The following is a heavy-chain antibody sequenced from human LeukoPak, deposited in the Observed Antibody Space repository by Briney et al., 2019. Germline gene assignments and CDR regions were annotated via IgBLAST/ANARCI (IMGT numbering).Heavy chain of an antibody. V-gene: IGHV3-48*02. Sequence: PGGSLRLSCAASGFTFSSHTMNWVRQAPGKGLEWVSSISSTSNTIYYADSVKCRFTISRDNAKNSLYLQMNSLRDEDTAVYYCARTRGVDYGGQEPLVTVAS. CDR1: GFTFSSHT. J-gene: IGHJ4*02. CDR2: ISSTSNTI. CDR3: ARTRGVDY.